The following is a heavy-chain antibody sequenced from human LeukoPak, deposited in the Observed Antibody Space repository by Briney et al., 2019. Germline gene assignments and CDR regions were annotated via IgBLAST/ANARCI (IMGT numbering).Heavy chain of an antibody. J-gene: IGHJ4*02. CDR3: ARRTNRGIVAANFDY. CDR2: IYSSGNT. CDR1: GDSISGYY. D-gene: IGHD6-13*01. V-gene: IGHV4-59*08. Sequence: PSETLSLTCTVSGDSISGYYWNWIRQPPGKGLEWLGNIYSSGNTNYNPSLKSRVTISVDTSKNQFSLKLSSVTAADTAVYYCARRTNRGIVAANFDYWGQGTLVTVSP.